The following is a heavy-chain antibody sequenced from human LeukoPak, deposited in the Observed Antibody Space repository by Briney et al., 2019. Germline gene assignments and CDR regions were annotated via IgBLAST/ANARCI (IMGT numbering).Heavy chain of an antibody. D-gene: IGHD5-24*01. CDR3: AKDMAPWLRPTLADY. CDR1: GFTFDDYA. V-gene: IGHV3-9*01. J-gene: IGHJ4*02. Sequence: GRSLRLSCAASGFTFDDYAMHWVRQAPGKGLEWVSGISWNSGSIGYADSVKGRFTISRDNAKNSLYLQMNSLRAEDTALYYCAKDMAPWLRPTLADYWGQGTLVTVSS. CDR2: ISWNSGSI.